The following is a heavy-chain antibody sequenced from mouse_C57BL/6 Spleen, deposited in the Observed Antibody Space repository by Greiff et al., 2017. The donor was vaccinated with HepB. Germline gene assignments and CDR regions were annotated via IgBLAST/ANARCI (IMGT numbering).Heavy chain of an antibody. CDR3: ARERDITTVVVHWYFDV. D-gene: IGHD1-1*01. V-gene: IGHV1-55*01. CDR1: GYTFTSYW. Sequence: VQLQQPGAELVKPGASVKMSCKASGYTFTSYWITWVKQRPGQGLEWIGDIYPGSGSTNYNEKFKSKATLTVDTSSSTAYMQLSSLTSEDSAVYYCARERDITTVVVHWYFDVWGTGTTVTVSS. CDR2: IYPGSGST. J-gene: IGHJ1*03.